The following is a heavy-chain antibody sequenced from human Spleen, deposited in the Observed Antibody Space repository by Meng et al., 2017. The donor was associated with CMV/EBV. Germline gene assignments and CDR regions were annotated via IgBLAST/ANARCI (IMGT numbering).Heavy chain of an antibody. CDR3: AREGEGHYYYYGMDV. J-gene: IGHJ6*02. V-gene: IGHV1-69*04. CDR1: GGTFSSYT. Sequence: SVKVSCKASGGTFSSYTISWVRQAPGQGLEWMGRIIPILGIANYAQKFQGRVTITADKSTSTAYMELSSLRSEDTAVYYCAREGEGHYYYYGMDVWGQGTTVTVSS. CDR2: IIPILGIA.